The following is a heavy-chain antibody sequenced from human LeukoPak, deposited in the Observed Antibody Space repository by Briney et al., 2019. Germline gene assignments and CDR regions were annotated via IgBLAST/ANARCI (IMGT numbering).Heavy chain of an antibody. Sequence: GGSLRLSCVGSGFTFSSYAMSWVRQAPGKGLEWVSVTSGSGTTTLYADSVKGRLTISRDNSKNTLYLQMNSLRAEDTAVYYCAKDDTDCSSTSCYLIDYWGQGTLVTVSS. CDR3: AKDDTDCSSTSCYLIDY. CDR1: GFTFSSYA. J-gene: IGHJ4*02. CDR2: TSGSGTTT. V-gene: IGHV3-23*01. D-gene: IGHD2-2*01.